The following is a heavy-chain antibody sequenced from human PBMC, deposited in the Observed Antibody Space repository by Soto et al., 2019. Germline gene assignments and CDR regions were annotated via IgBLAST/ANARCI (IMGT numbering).Heavy chain of an antibody. V-gene: IGHV1-69*13. CDR2: IIPIFGTA. CDR3: ARDDYGDYGAFDI. D-gene: IGHD4-17*01. J-gene: IGHJ3*02. CDR1: GGTFSSYA. Sequence: SVKVSCKASGGTFSSYAISWVRQAPGQGLEGMGGIIPIFGTANYAQKFQGRVTITADESTSTAYMELSSVRSEDTAVYYCARDDYGDYGAFDIWGQGTMVTVSS.